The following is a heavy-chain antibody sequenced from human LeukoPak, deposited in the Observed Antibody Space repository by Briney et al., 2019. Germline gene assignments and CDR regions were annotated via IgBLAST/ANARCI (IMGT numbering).Heavy chain of an antibody. CDR3: ARRTSRYYMDV. Sequence: SETLSLTCTDSGGSISSSSYYWGWIRQPPGKGLEWIGSIYYSGNTYYNPSLKSRVTVSVDTSKNQFSLKLSSVTAADTAVYYCARRTSRYYMDVWGKGTTVTVSS. J-gene: IGHJ6*03. CDR1: GGSISSSSYY. CDR2: IYYSGNT. D-gene: IGHD2-2*01. V-gene: IGHV4-39*01.